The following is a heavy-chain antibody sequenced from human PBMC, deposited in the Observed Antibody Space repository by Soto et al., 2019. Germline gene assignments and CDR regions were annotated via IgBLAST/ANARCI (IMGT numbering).Heavy chain of an antibody. V-gene: IGHV3-30-3*01. J-gene: IGHJ5*02. CDR2: ISYDGSSK. CDR3: TRADPTVTLSVFDP. Sequence: PGGSLRLSCSASGFIFSSYAMHWVRQAPGKGLEWVAVISYDGSSKYYADSVKGRFTISRDNSKNTLYLQMNSLSVEDTAVYYCTRADPTVTLSVFDPWGQGTLVTVPQ. D-gene: IGHD4-17*01. CDR1: GFIFSSYA.